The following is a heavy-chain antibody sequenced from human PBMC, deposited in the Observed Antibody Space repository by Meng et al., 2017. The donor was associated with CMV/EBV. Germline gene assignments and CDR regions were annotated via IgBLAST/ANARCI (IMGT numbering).Heavy chain of an antibody. CDR3: ARGGLRGFDY. D-gene: IGHD4-17*01. V-gene: IGHV2-5*02. J-gene: IGHJ4*02. Sequence: NLKESGPPPCKTPPTLPLTCTFSGFSLSTSGGGVGWIRQPPGKALEWLALIYWDDDKRYSPSLKSRLTITKDTSKNQVVLTMTNMDPVDTATYYCARGGLRGFDYWGQGTLVTVSS. CDR2: IYWDDDK. CDR1: GFSLSTSGGG.